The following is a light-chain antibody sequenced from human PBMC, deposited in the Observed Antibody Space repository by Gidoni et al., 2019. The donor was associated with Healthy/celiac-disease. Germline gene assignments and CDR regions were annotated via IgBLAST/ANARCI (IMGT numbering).Light chain of an antibody. CDR1: SSDVGGYNY. CDR2: DVS. CDR3: CSYAGSYTLV. Sequence: QSALTQPRSVSGSPGQSVTISCTGTSSDVGGYNYVSWYQQHPGKAPKLMIYDVSKRPSGVPDRKASKSGNTASLTISGLQAEDEADYYCCSYAGSYTLVFGGETKLTVL. J-gene: IGLJ2*01. V-gene: IGLV2-11*01.